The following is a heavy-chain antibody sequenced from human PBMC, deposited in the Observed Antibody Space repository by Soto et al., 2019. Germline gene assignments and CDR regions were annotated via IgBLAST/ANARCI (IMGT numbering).Heavy chain of an antibody. J-gene: IGHJ4*02. Sequence: QVQLVQCGAEVKRPGASVKVSCRTSGYTLTHYYIHWVRQAPGQGLEWLGIINPASGSTNYAQDFQGRFTLTMDTSTTTVYMELSGLSAEDTAIFYCERDLAAGDHWGQGTLVTVSS. D-gene: IGHD6-13*01. V-gene: IGHV1-46*01. CDR3: ERDLAAGDH. CDR2: INPASGST. CDR1: GYTLTHYY.